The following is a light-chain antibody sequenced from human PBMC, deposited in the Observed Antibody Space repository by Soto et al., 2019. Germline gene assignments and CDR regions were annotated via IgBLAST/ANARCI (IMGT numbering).Light chain of an antibody. CDR1: SRDVGGYNA. J-gene: IGLJ1*01. V-gene: IGLV2-14*01. CDR3: GSYASGGAYV. Sequence: QSVLTQPASVSGSPGQSITISCTGTSRDVGGYNAVSWYQQHPGEAPKLMIYDVSNRPSGASDRFSGSKSGNTASLTTSGLQAEDEADYYCGSYASGGAYVFGTGTKVTVL. CDR2: DVS.